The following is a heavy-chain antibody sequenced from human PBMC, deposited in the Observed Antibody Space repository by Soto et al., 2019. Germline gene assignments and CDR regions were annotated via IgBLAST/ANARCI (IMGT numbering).Heavy chain of an antibody. Sequence: GASVKVSCKASGYTFTSYGISWVRQAPGQGLEWMGWISAYNGNTNYAQKLQGRVTMTTDTSTSTAYMELRSLRSDDTAVYYCARDAHFWSGRRIYYYYGMDVWGQGTTVTVSS. CDR2: ISAYNGNT. J-gene: IGHJ6*02. V-gene: IGHV1-18*04. D-gene: IGHD3-3*02. CDR1: GYTFTSYG. CDR3: ARDAHFWSGRRIYYYYGMDV.